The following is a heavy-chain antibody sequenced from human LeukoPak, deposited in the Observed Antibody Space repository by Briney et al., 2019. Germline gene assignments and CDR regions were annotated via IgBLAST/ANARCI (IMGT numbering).Heavy chain of an antibody. CDR1: GFTFSNAW. J-gene: IGHJ5*02. CDR3: ATDFYDST. V-gene: IGHV3-15*07. D-gene: IGHD3-22*01. CDR2: IRSNSDGGTI. Sequence: GGSLRLSCATSGFTFSNAWMNWVRQAPGKGLEWVGRIRSNSDGGTIDYAAPVKGRFTLSRDDSKTTLYLQTNSLQTEDTAVYYCATDFYDSTWGQGTLVTVSS.